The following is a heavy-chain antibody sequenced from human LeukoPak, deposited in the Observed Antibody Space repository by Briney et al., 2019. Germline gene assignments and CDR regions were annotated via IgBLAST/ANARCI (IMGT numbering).Heavy chain of an antibody. V-gene: IGHV1-69*05. D-gene: IGHD6-13*01. CDR3: ARDSAAAGTAFDP. J-gene: IGHJ5*02. CDR1: GGTFSSYA. Sequence: SVKVSCKASGGTFSSYAISWVRQAPGQGLEWMGRIIPIFGTANYAQKFQGRVTITTDESTSTAYMELSSLRSEDTAVYYCARDSAAAGTAFDPWAREPWSPSPQ. CDR2: IIPIFGTA.